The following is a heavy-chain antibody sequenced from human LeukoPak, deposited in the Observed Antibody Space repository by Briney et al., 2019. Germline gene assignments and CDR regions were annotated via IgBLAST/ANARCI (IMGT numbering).Heavy chain of an antibody. D-gene: IGHD3-16*01. Sequence: SETLSLTCAVYGGSFSGYYWSWIRQPPGKGLEWIGEINHSGGTNYNPSLKSRVTISVDTSKNQFSLKLSSVTAADTAVYYCARETSQKGAHYMDVWGKGTTVTISS. CDR2: INHSGGT. CDR1: GGSFSGYY. V-gene: IGHV4-34*01. CDR3: ARETSQKGAHYMDV. J-gene: IGHJ6*03.